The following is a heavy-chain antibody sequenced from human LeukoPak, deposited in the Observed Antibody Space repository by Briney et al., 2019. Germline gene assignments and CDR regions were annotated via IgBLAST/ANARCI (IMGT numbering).Heavy chain of an antibody. Sequence: GGSLRLSCAGSGFSFSSYWMSWVRQAPGKGLEWVANIKQDGSEKHYVDSVKGRFTISGDNAKKSLYLQMNSLRVEDTAVYYCARDAEKDWGQGTLVTVSS. CDR3: ARDAEKD. CDR2: IKQDGSEK. J-gene: IGHJ4*02. CDR1: GFSFSSYW. V-gene: IGHV3-7*01.